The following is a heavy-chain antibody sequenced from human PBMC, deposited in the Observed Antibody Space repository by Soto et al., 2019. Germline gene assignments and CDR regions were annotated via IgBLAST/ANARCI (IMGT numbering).Heavy chain of an antibody. CDR3: ARGRIVVVPAAIKNWFDP. CDR2: INHSGST. Sequence: SETLCRTCAVYGVGCSGYYWRWSCRPPGKGLEWIGEINHSGSTNYNPSLKSRVTISVDTSKNQFSLKLSSVTAADTAVYYCARGRIVVVPAAIKNWFDPWGQGTLVT. CDR1: GVGCSGYY. D-gene: IGHD2-2*01. J-gene: IGHJ5*02. V-gene: IGHV4-34*01.